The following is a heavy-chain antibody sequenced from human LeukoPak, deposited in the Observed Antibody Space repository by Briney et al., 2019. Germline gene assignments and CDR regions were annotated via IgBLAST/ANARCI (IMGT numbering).Heavy chain of an antibody. Sequence: SETLSLTCAVYGGSFSGYYWSWIRQPPGKGLEWIGEINHSGSTNYNPSLKSRVTISVDTSKNQFSLKLSSVTAADTAVYYCARSRHCSGGSCYSRSWYCYYMDVWGKGTTVTVSS. V-gene: IGHV4-34*01. CDR1: GGSFSGYY. CDR2: INHSGST. D-gene: IGHD2-15*01. J-gene: IGHJ6*03. CDR3: ARSRHCSGGSCYSRSWYCYYMDV.